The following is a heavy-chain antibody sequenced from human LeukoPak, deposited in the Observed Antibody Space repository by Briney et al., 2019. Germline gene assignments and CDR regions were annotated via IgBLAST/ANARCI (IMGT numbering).Heavy chain of an antibody. V-gene: IGHV3-74*01. J-gene: IGHJ5*02. CDR2: INSDGSST. CDR3: ARDRQWNYYDSSGYPRPSDWFDP. D-gene: IGHD3-22*01. CDR1: GFTFSSYW. Sequence: PGGSLRLSCAASGFTFSSYWMHWVRQAPGKGLVWVSRINSDGSSTSYADSVKGRFTISRDKAKNTLYLQMNSLRAEDTAVYYCARDRQWNYYDSSGYPRPSDWFDPWGQGTLVTVSS.